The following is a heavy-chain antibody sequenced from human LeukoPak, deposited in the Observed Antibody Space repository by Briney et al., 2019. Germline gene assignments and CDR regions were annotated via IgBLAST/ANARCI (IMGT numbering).Heavy chain of an antibody. J-gene: IGHJ4*02. Sequence: GGSLRLSCAASGFTFSSYSMNWVRQAPGKGLEWVSSISSSSYIYYADSVKGRFTISRDNAKNSLYLQMNSLRAEDTAVYYCARVRRGYRSFDYWGQGTLVTVSS. CDR2: ISSSSYI. V-gene: IGHV3-21*01. CDR3: ARVRRGYRSFDY. D-gene: IGHD5-18*01. CDR1: GFTFSSYS.